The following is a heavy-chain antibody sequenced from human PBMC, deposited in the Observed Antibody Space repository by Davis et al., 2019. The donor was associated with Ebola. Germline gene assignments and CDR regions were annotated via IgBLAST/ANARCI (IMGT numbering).Heavy chain of an antibody. Sequence: SVKVSCKASGGTFSSYAISWVRQAPGQGLEWMGRIIPILGIANYAQKFQGRVTITADKSTSTAYMDLSSLRSEDTAVYYCARANPYRLLLDYWGQGTLVTVSS. CDR1: GGTFSSYA. J-gene: IGHJ4*02. D-gene: IGHD2-15*01. CDR2: IIPILGIA. CDR3: ARANPYRLLLDY. V-gene: IGHV1-69*04.